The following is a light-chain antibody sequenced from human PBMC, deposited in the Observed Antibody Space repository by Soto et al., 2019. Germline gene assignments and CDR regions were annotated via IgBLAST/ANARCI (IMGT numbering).Light chain of an antibody. CDR3: QQRSNWPST. V-gene: IGKV3-11*01. J-gene: IGKJ4*01. CDR2: DAS. CDR1: QSVSGY. Sequence: EIVLTQSPATLSLSPGNRATLSCRASQSVSGYLAWYQQKPGQAPRLLIYDASNRATGIPARFSGSGSGTDFPLPITRLEPEDLAVYYCQQRSNWPSTFGGGTKVEI.